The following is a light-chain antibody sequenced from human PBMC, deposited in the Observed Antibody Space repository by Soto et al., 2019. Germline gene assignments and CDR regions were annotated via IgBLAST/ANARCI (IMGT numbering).Light chain of an antibody. CDR1: NIGSQN. Sequence: SSELTQPPSVSVAPGETARITCEGNNIGSQNVHWYQHKPGRAPLLVIYYDADRPSGIPERFSGSNSGNTATLTVIRVEAGDEADFYCQVWDSNTDHPVFGGGTKVTVL. CDR3: QVWDSNTDHPV. CDR2: YDA. V-gene: IGLV3-21*04. J-gene: IGLJ2*01.